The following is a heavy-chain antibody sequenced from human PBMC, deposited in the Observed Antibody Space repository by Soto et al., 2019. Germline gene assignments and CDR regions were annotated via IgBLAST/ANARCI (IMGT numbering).Heavy chain of an antibody. D-gene: IGHD2-15*01. CDR3: ARYQSVVGDY. V-gene: IGHV4-59*11. J-gene: IGHJ4*02. CDR1: GGSITNRF. CDR2: IHSSGST. Sequence: QVQLQESGPGLVKPSETLSLTCTVSGGSITNRFWAWIRQAPGKGLEWIGYIHSSGSTNYNPSLMIRATRSLDTPHNLCSLNLKSVCAADTAVDYCARYQSVVGDYWGQGTKVSISS.